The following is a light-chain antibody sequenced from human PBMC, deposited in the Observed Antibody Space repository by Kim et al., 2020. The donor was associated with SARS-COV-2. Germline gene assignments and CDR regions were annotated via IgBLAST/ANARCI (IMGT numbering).Light chain of an antibody. Sequence: DIVMTQSPDSLAVSLGERATINCKSSQSVLYSSNNKNYLAWYQQKPGQPPKLLIYWASTRESGVPDRFSGSGSGTDFTLTISSLQAEDVAVYYCQQYYSTPITFAQGTRLEIK. CDR1: QSVLYSSNNKNY. CDR3: QQYYSTPIT. J-gene: IGKJ5*01. CDR2: WAS. V-gene: IGKV4-1*01.